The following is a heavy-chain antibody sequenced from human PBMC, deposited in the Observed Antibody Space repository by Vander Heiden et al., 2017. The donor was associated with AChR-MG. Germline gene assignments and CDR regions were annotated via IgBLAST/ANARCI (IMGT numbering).Heavy chain of an antibody. V-gene: IGHV1-69*06. CDR2: NIPIFGTA. CDR3: TEAKGDDSSGYYYGGIDYYYGMDV. Sequence: QVQLVQSGAVVRKPGAAVKVSGTAAGGPFSSHAIRRVGPAPGQGHEWEGGNIPIFGTANYVQKFQGRGTITADKSTSRAYMDLSSLRSEDTDVYYCTEAKGDDSSGYYYGGIDYYYGMDVWGQGTTVTVSS. D-gene: IGHD3-22*01. CDR1: GGPFSSHA. J-gene: IGHJ6*02.